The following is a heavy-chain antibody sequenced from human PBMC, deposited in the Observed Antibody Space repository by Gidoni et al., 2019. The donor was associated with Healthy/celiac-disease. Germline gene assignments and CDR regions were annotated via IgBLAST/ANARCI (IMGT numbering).Heavy chain of an antibody. D-gene: IGHD6-13*01. CDR2: ISGSGGST. Sequence: EVQVLESGGGLVQPGGSLRLSCAASGLTFSSYAMSWVRQAPGKGLEGVSGISGSGGSTYYADSVKGRFTISRDNSKNTLYLQMNSLRAEDTAVYYCAKGVAAAEYFDYWGQGTLATVSS. CDR3: AKGVAAAEYFDY. CDR1: GLTFSSYA. J-gene: IGHJ4*02. V-gene: IGHV3-23*01.